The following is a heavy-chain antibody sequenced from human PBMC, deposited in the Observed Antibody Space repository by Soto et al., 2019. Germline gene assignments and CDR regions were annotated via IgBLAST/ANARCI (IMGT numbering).Heavy chain of an antibody. CDR1: GYTFTSYA. Sequence: QVQLVQSGSELKKPGASVKVSCKASGYTFTSYAMNWVRQAPGQGLEWMGWINTNTGNPTYAQGFTGRFVFSLDTSVSTAYLQICSLKADDTAVYYCARENHSSTSYAFDIWGQGTMVTVSS. V-gene: IGHV7-4-1*01. CDR2: INTNTGNP. J-gene: IGHJ3*02. CDR3: ARENHSSTSYAFDI. D-gene: IGHD2-2*01.